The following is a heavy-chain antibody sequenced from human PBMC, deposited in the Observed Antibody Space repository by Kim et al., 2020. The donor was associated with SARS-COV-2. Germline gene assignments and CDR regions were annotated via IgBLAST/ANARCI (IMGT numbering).Heavy chain of an antibody. V-gene: IGHV1-18*04. Sequence: ASVKVSCKASGYTFTAYGLSWVRQAPGQGLEWMGWINPFNGNTHSAQKLQARVTMTTETSTNTAYMELRSLRSDDTAVYYCTRDRPPLYYKHGAGYYDYWGQGTLVTVSS. D-gene: IGHD3-22*01. J-gene: IGHJ4*02. CDR1: GYTFTAYG. CDR3: TRDRPPLYYKHGAGYYDY. CDR2: INPFNGNT.